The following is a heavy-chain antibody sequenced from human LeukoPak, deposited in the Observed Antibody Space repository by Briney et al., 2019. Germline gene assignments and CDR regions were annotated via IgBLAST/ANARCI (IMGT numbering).Heavy chain of an antibody. CDR3: ARDSPYSSSWYAARY. D-gene: IGHD6-13*01. V-gene: IGHV4-61*01. CDR1: GGFVSSGSYY. J-gene: IGHJ4*02. Sequence: SSETLSLTCTVSGGFVSSGSYYWSWIRQPPGKGLEWIGYIYYSGSTNYNPSLKSRVTISVDTSKNQFSLKLSSVTAADTAAYYCARDSPYSSSWYAARYWGQGTLVTVSS. CDR2: IYYSGST.